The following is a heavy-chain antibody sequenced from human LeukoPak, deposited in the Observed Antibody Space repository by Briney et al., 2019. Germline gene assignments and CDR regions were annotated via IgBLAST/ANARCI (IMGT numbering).Heavy chain of an antibody. CDR1: GYTFTGYY. Sequence: ASVNVSCKASGYTFTGYYMHWVRQAPGQGLEWMGWINPNSGGTNYAQKFQGRVTMTRDTSISTAYMELNRLRSDDTAVYYCARTYFYCSGGSCFSAYYFDYWGQGTLVTVSS. CDR3: ARTYFYCSGGSCFSAYYFDY. V-gene: IGHV1-2*02. CDR2: INPNSGGT. D-gene: IGHD2-15*01. J-gene: IGHJ4*02.